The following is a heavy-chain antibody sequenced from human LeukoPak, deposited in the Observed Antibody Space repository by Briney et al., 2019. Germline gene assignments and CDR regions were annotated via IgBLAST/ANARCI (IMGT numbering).Heavy chain of an antibody. D-gene: IGHD4-17*01. CDR2: IAYDGSNA. V-gene: IGHV3-30*03. Sequence: GRSLRLSCAASGFTFSSYGMHWVRQAPGKGLEWVAVIAYDGSNAYYADSVKGRFFISRDNSKNTLYLQMNSLRAEDTAVYYCARVGYGDYGVGGLDNWGQGTLVTVSS. J-gene: IGHJ4*02. CDR3: ARVGYGDYGVGGLDN. CDR1: GFTFSSYG.